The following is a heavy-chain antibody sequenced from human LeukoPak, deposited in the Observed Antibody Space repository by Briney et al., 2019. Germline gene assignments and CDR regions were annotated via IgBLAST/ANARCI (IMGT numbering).Heavy chain of an antibody. CDR3: AKDRYASGSGPIDH. CDR1: GFTFDDYA. V-gene: IGHV3-9*01. D-gene: IGHD3-3*01. Sequence: PGRSLRLSCAASGFTFDDYAMHWVRQAPGKGLEWVSGISWKSGRVGYADSVEGRFTISRDNAKNSLYLQMNSLRAEDTASYHCAKDRYASGSGPIDHWGQGTLVTVSS. J-gene: IGHJ4*02. CDR2: ISWKSGRV.